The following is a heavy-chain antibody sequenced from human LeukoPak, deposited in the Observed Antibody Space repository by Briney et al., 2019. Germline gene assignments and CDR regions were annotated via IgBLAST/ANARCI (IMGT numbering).Heavy chain of an antibody. V-gene: IGHV1-69*04. CDR3: ASMGGVYYYYGMDV. CDR1: GGTSSSYA. J-gene: IGHJ6*02. D-gene: IGHD1-26*01. CDR2: IIPILGIA. Sequence: SVKVSCKASGGTSSSYAISWVRQAPGQGLEWMGRIIPILGIANYAQKFQGRVTITADKSTSTAYMELSSLRSEDTAVYYCASMGGVYYYYGMDVWGQGTTVTVSS.